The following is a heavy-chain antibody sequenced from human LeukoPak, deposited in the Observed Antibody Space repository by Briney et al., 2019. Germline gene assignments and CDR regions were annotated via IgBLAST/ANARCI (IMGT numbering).Heavy chain of an antibody. CDR1: RFTFSSYA. CDR3: AKTRPLDSSSWSHGDY. D-gene: IGHD6-13*01. Sequence: GGSLRLSCAASRFTFSSYAMSWVRQAPGKGLEWVSGISGSGGSTYYADSVKGRFTISRDNSKNTLYLQMNSLRAEDTAVYYCAKTRPLDSSSWSHGDYWGQGTLVTVSS. J-gene: IGHJ4*02. V-gene: IGHV3-23*01. CDR2: ISGSGGST.